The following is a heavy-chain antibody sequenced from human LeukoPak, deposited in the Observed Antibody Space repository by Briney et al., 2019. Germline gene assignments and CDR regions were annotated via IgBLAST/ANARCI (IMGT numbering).Heavy chain of an antibody. J-gene: IGHJ4*02. CDR2: INPNSGGT. V-gene: IGHV1-2*02. Sequence: ASVKVSCKASGYTFTGYYMHWVRQAPGQGLEWMGWINPNSGGTDYAQKFQGRVTMTRDTSISTAYMELSILTSDDSAVYYCARVLPDGFCPLEYWGQGTLVTVSS. D-gene: IGHD3/OR15-3a*01. CDR3: ARVLPDGFCPLEY. CDR1: GYTFTGYY.